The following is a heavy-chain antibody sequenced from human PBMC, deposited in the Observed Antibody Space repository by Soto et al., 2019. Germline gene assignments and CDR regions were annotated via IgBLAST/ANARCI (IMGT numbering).Heavy chain of an antibody. Sequence: SETLYLTCTVSGVSISSYFWSWIRQPPGRGLEWIGYTYHRGSTNYSPSLKSRVAISLDTSENQFSLKVNSVTAADTAVYYCARIGGYHGPLDYWGQGTPVTVSS. CDR2: TYHRGST. V-gene: IGHV4-59*01. CDR3: ARIGGYHGPLDY. CDR1: GVSISSYF. J-gene: IGHJ4*02. D-gene: IGHD3-16*02.